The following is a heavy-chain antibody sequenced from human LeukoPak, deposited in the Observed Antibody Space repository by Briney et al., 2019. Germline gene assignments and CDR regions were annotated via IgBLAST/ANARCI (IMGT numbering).Heavy chain of an antibody. CDR2: IYYSGST. D-gene: IGHD5-18*01. CDR3: ARGPIQLWAREPRIDY. V-gene: IGHV4-39*07. Sequence: SETLSLTCTVSGGSISSSSYYWGWIRQPPGKGLEWIGSIYYSGSTYYNPSLKSRVTISVDTSKNQFSLKLSSVTAADTAVYYCARGPIQLWAREPRIDYWGQGTLVTVSS. CDR1: GGSISSSSYY. J-gene: IGHJ4*02.